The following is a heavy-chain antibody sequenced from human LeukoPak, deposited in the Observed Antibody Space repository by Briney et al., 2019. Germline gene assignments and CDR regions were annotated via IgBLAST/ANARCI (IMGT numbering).Heavy chain of an antibody. CDR1: GGSISSYY. D-gene: IGHD3-3*01. V-gene: IGHV4-4*09. CDR2: VYNSGNT. CDR3: ARLLWSGYYPPWFDP. Sequence: SETLSLTCTVSGGSISSYYWSWIRQPPGKGQEWIGYVYNSGNTNYNNYHKSLVTISIKTCEKQISLKLRSVTAADTAVYYCARLLWSGYYPPWFDPWGQGTLVTVSS. J-gene: IGHJ5*02.